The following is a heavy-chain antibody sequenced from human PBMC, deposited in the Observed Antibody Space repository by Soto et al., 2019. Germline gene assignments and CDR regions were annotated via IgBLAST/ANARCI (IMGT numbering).Heavy chain of an antibody. D-gene: IGHD2-15*01. CDR1: GYTFTSYG. CDR3: ARAYSPGLFDP. CDR2: ISANNGNT. J-gene: IGHJ5*02. V-gene: IGHV1-18*01. Sequence: QVQLVQSGAEVKKPGASVKFSCKASGYTFTSYGISWVRQAPGQGLEWMGWISANNGNTKYAQNFQGRVTMTTDTSTSTAYMELRSLRSDDTAVYYCARAYSPGLFDPWGQGTLVTVSS.